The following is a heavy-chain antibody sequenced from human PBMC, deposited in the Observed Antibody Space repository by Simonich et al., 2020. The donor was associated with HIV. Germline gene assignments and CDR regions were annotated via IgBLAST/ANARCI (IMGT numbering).Heavy chain of an antibody. D-gene: IGHD3-3*01. Sequence: QLHLQESGPGLVKPSETLSLTCTVSGGSISSSSYYWGWLRQPPGKGLEWIVSIYYSWSTDYNPSRKSRGTISVDTSKNQFSLKLSSVTAADTAVYYCAVTYYDFWSGYFPLDYWGQGTLVTVSS. CDR3: AVTYYDFWSGYFPLDY. CDR1: GGSISSSSYY. J-gene: IGHJ4*02. V-gene: IGHV4-39*01. CDR2: IYYSWST.